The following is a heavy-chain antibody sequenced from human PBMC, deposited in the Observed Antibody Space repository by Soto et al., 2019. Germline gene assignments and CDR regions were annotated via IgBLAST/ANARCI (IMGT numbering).Heavy chain of an antibody. D-gene: IGHD3-10*01. Sequence: QVQLMESGGGVVQPGRSLTLSCAASGFTFSGYAMHWVRQLPGKGLEWVTLMSHDGGNIRYADSVKGRFTISRDNSRNTLALQMSSLRPEDTAVYYCARGTGPGSYLIDYWGQGSLVIVSS. CDR3: ARGTGPGSYLIDY. CDR2: MSHDGGNI. V-gene: IGHV3-30-3*01. J-gene: IGHJ4*02. CDR1: GFTFSGYA.